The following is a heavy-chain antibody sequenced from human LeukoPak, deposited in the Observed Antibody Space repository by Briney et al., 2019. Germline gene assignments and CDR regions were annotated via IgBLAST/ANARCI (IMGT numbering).Heavy chain of an antibody. CDR3: ARRTIFGEVYYFDY. CDR1: GYSFSSYW. CDR2: TDPSGSYT. Sequence: KHGESLKISCKGSGYSFSSYWISWVRQMPGKGLEWMGRTDPSGSYTNYSPSFQGHVTISADKSISTAYLQWSSLKASDTAMYYCARRTIFGEVYYFDYWGQGTLVTVSS. J-gene: IGHJ4*02. V-gene: IGHV5-10-1*01. D-gene: IGHD3-3*01.